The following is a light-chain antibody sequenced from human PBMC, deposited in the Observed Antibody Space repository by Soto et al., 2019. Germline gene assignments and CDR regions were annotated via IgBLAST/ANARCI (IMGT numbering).Light chain of an antibody. Sequence: QPVLTQPPSVSGAPGQRVTISCTGSSSNIGAGYDVHWYQQLPGTAPKLLISGDTNRPSGVPDRFSGSKSGTSASLAITGLRAEDEADYYCQSFDSSLSGWLFGGGTKLTV. CDR2: GDT. J-gene: IGLJ3*02. CDR1: SSNIGAGYD. CDR3: QSFDSSLSGWL. V-gene: IGLV1-40*01.